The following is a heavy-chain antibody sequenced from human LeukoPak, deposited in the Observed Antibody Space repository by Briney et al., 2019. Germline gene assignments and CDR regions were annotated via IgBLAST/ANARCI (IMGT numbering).Heavy chain of an antibody. J-gene: IGHJ6*03. CDR1: GGSISSYY. CDR3: ARDLSLRLPHYYYYMDV. D-gene: IGHD5-12*01. CDR2: IYTSGST. V-gene: IGHV4-4*07. Sequence: SETLSLTCTVSGGSISSYYWSWIRQPAGKGLEWIGRIYTSGSTNYNPSLTSRVTMSVDTSKNQFSLKLSSVTAADTAVYYCARDLSLRLPHYYYYMDVWGKGTTVTVSS.